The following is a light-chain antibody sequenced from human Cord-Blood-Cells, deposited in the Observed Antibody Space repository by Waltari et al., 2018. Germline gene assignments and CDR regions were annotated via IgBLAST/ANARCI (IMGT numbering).Light chain of an antibody. V-gene: IGLV2-14*01. Sequence: QSALTQPASVSVSPGQSSTPSCTLTSSYVGGYNYVPWYQQHPGKAPTLMIYDVSNRPSGVSNRFSGSNSGNTASLTISGLQAEDEADYYCSSYTSSSTWVFGGGTKLTVL. CDR1: SSYVGGYNY. J-gene: IGLJ3*02. CDR3: SSYTSSSTWV. CDR2: DVS.